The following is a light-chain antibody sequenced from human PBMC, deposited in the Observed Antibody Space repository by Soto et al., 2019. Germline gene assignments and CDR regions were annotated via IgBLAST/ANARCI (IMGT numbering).Light chain of an antibody. V-gene: IGKV3D-15*01. CDR2: VAC. CDR1: QSVGNN. J-gene: IGKJ4*01. Sequence: EIVITQSPATLSVSPGXRTTLSCRATQSVGNNLAWYRQTSGQAPRLLIYVACTTATGIPARFSGSGSGTELTITIDRLDSDNFAVYLCQQYRNWPLTFGGVTKGDIK. CDR3: QQYRNWPLT.